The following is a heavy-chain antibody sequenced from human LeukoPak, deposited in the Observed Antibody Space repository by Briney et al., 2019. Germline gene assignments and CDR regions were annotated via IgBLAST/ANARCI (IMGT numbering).Heavy chain of an antibody. V-gene: IGHV4-31*03. CDR2: ISYSGNT. CDR1: GDSFSSGGYY. D-gene: IGHD3-3*01. CDR3: AGYYDFWSGYPDYYYYGMVV. J-gene: IGHJ6*02. Sequence: SQTLSLTCTVSGDSFSSGGYYWNWIRQLPGRGLEWIGYISYSGNTFYKSSLESRVAISLDTSKNQFSLKLSSMTAANTAVYDYAGYYDFWSGYPDYYYYGMVVWGQGTTVTVSS.